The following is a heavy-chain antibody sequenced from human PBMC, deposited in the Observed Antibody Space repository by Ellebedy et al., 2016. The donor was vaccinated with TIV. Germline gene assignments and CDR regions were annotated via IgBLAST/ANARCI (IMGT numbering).Heavy chain of an antibody. V-gene: IGHV1-2*04. J-gene: IGHJ4*02. CDR1: GYTFTGYY. D-gene: IGHD2-15*01. Sequence: ASVKVSXXASGYTFTGYYMHWVRQAPGQGLEWMGWINPNSGGTNYAQKFQGWVTMTRDTSISTAYMELSRLRSDDTAVYYCARSAICGGWVRSGGSCSFDYWGQGTLVTVSS. CDR3: ARSAICGGWVRSGGSCSFDY. CDR2: INPNSGGT.